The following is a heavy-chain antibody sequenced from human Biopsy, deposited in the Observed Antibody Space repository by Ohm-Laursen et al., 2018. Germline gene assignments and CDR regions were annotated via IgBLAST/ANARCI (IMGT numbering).Heavy chain of an antibody. CDR2: INPKSGVA. CDR1: EYSVTDYF. CDR3: ARDMTVTARPYYYSGVDV. D-gene: IGHD4-17*01. Sequence: SVKVSCNASEYSVTDYFIHWVRHAPGQGFEWMGWINPKSGVANHAQNFQGRVSMTRDTSIHTVYLELNSLRSDDTAVYYCARDMTVTARPYYYSGVDVWGPGTRVTVSS. V-gene: IGHV1-2*02. J-gene: IGHJ6*02.